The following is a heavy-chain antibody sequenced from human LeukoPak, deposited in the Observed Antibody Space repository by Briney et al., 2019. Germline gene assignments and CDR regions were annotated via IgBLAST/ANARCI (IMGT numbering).Heavy chain of an antibody. D-gene: IGHD1-26*01. V-gene: IGHV3-15*01. CDR3: TTDLPTSGSYYWDAFDI. J-gene: IGHJ3*02. CDR1: GFIFSNAW. CDR2: IKSKTGGGTI. Sequence: GGSLRLSCAASGFIFSNAWMNWVRQSPGKGLEWVGRIKSKTGGGTIDYAAHVKGRFTISRDDSKNSLYLQMNSLRTEDTAVYHCTTDLPTSGSYYWDAFDIWGQGTMVTVSS.